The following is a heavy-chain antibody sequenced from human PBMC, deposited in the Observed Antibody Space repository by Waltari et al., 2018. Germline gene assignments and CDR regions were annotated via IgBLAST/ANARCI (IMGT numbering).Heavy chain of an antibody. Sequence: EVQLVESGGGLVQPGGSLRLSCAASGFTFSSYSMNWVRQAPGKGLEWVSYISSSSSTIYYAYSVKGRFTISRDNAKNSLYLQMNSLRAEDTAVYYCARAPRGAGDAFDIWGQGTMVTVSS. CDR1: GFTFSSYS. V-gene: IGHV3-48*04. D-gene: IGHD3-10*01. CDR3: ARAPRGAGDAFDI. J-gene: IGHJ3*02. CDR2: ISSSSSTI.